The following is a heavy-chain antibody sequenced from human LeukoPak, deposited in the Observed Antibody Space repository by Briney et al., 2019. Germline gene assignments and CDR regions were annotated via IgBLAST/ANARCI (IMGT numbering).Heavy chain of an antibody. CDR3: AREFGPVVAATGQDGWFDP. Sequence: GASVKVSCKASGYTFTSYYMHWVRQAPGQGLEWMGWINPNSGGTNYAQKFQGWVTMTRDTSISTAYMELSRLRSDDTAVYYCAREFGPVVAATGQDGWFDPWGQGTLVTVSS. CDR1: GYTFTSYY. J-gene: IGHJ5*02. CDR2: INPNSGGT. V-gene: IGHV1-2*04. D-gene: IGHD2-15*01.